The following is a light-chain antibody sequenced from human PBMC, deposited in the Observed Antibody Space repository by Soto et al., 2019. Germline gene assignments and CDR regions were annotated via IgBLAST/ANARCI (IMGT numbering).Light chain of an antibody. Sequence: IVMTQSPATLSVSPGERVTLSCRASQNISSNIAWYQQRPGQAPRLLISRASTSATGVPARFSGSGSGTDFTLTISSLQSEDFTVYSCLKDHNLWAFGQGTKVEIK. V-gene: IGKV3-15*01. CDR3: LKDHNLWA. CDR1: QNISSN. J-gene: IGKJ1*01. CDR2: RAS.